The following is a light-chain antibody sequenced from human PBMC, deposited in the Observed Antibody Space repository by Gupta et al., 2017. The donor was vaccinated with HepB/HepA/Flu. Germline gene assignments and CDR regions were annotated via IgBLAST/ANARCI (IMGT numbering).Light chain of an antibody. CDR2: EDT. J-gene: IGLJ1*01. CDR1: SSDIGSYKL. V-gene: IGLV2-23*01. Sequence: QSALTQRASVSGSPGQSTPVSCTGSSSDIGSYKLVAWYQQYPGKAPKLSMYEDTKRPSGVSDRFSASKSGNPDYLTISGLQPEDEAEYFCCSFDGNTMVQGFGTGTRVT. CDR3: CSFDGNTMVQG.